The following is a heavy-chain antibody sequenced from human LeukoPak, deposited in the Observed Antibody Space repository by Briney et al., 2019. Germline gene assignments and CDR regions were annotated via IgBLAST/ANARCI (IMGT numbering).Heavy chain of an antibody. J-gene: IGHJ4*02. Sequence: PGGSLRLSCAASGFTFSSYWMHCVRQAPGKGLVWVSRINSDGSSTSYADSVKGRFTISRDNAKNTLYLQMNSLRAEDTAVYYCARGSGSGWTYFDYWGQGTLVTVSS. CDR2: INSDGSST. V-gene: IGHV3-74*01. CDR1: GFTFSSYW. D-gene: IGHD6-19*01. CDR3: ARGSGSGWTYFDY.